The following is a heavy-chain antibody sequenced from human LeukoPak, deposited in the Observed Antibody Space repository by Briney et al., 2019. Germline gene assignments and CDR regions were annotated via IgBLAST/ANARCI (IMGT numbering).Heavy chain of an antibody. D-gene: IGHD2-2*01. CDR2: IYYSGST. J-gene: IGHJ5*02. Sequence: SETLSLTCKVSGGSISSYYWSWMRQPPGKGLEWMGYIYYSGSTNYNPSLMSRGTILVNTSKNKISLKLSCVTAADTAGYYYAGVGHCSSTSCVCNFFLPWAQGTLLTVSS. CDR3: AGVGHCSSTSCVCNFFLP. CDR1: GGSISSYY. V-gene: IGHV4-59*01.